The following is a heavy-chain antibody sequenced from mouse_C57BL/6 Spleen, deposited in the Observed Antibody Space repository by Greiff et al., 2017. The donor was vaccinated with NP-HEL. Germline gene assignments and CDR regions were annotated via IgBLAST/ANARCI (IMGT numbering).Heavy chain of an antibody. D-gene: IGHD1-1*01. CDR2: IRSKSSNYAT. Sequence: EVNVVESGGGLVQPKGSLKLSCAASGFAFNTYAMHWVRQAPGKGLEWVARIRSKSSNYATYYADSVKDRFTISRDDSQSMLYLQMNNLKTEDTAMYYCVRDGLTGAWFAYWGQGTLVTVSA. CDR3: VRDGLTGAWFAY. J-gene: IGHJ3*01. CDR1: GFAFNTYA. V-gene: IGHV10-3*01.